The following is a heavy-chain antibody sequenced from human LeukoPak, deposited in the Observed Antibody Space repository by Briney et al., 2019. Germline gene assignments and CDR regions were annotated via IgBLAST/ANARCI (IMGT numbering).Heavy chain of an antibody. J-gene: IGHJ4*02. CDR2: TTYDGSTK. CDR1: GFTFSNYG. Sequence: GGSLRLSCVVSGFTFSNYGMHWVRQAPGKGLEWVALTTYDGSTKYYADSVKGRFTISKDNSRNTLYLQINSLKVEDTAIYYCAKPLDEYFDFWGQGTLVTVSS. V-gene: IGHV3-30*18. CDR3: AKPLDEYFDF.